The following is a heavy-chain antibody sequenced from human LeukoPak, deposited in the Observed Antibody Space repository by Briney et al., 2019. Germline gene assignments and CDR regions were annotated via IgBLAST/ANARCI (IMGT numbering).Heavy chain of an antibody. Sequence: ASVKVSCKASGYTFTTYDFNWVRQAPGQGLEWMGWISAYNGNTNYAQKLQGRVTMTTDTSTSTAYMELRSLRSDDTAVYYCARDSSSSSDVSDYWGQGTLVTVSS. D-gene: IGHD6-6*01. J-gene: IGHJ4*02. CDR2: ISAYNGNT. CDR1: GYTFTTYD. CDR3: ARDSSSSSDVSDY. V-gene: IGHV1-18*01.